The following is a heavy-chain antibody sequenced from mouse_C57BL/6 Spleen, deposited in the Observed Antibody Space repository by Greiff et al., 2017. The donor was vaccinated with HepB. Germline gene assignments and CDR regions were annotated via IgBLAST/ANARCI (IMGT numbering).Heavy chain of an antibody. CDR2: IDPSDSYT. V-gene: IGHV1-69*01. J-gene: IGHJ2*01. Sequence: QVQLQQSGAELVMPGASVKLSCKASGYTFTSYWMHWVKQRPGQGLEWIGEIDPSDSYTNYNQKFKGKSTLTVDKSSSTAYMQLSSLTSEDSAVYYCARFQDYFDYWGQGTTLTVSS. CDR1: GYTFTSYW. CDR3: ARFQDYFDY.